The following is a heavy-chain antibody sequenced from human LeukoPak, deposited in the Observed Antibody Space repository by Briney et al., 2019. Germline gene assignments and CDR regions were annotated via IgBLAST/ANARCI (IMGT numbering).Heavy chain of an antibody. V-gene: IGHV3-23*01. J-gene: IGHJ4*02. CDR3: ANEVRPNDY. CDR1: GFTLSSYW. Sequence: GGSLRLSCAASGFTLSSYWMTWVRQAPGKGLEWVSSIDISGGSTYYADSVQGRFTISRDNSKNTLYLEMNSLRAEDTALYYCANEVRPNDYWGQGTLVTVSS. D-gene: IGHD1-1*01. CDR2: IDISGGST.